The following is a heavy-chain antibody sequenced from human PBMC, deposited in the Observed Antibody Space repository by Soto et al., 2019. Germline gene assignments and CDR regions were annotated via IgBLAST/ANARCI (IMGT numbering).Heavy chain of an antibody. D-gene: IGHD3-10*01. Sequence: GGSLRLSCAASGFTFSSYDMHWVRQATGKGLEWVSAIGTAGDTYYPGSVKGRFTISRENAKNSLYLQMNSLRAGDTAVYYCARSWGYYYGSGSYSPGYMDVWGKGTTVTVSS. CDR2: IGTAGDT. J-gene: IGHJ6*03. CDR1: GFTFSSYD. CDR3: ARSWGYYYGSGSYSPGYMDV. V-gene: IGHV3-13*01.